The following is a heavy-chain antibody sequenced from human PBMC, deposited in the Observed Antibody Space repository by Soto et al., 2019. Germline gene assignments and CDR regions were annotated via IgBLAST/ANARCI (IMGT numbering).Heavy chain of an antibody. CDR2: MSNRGST. CDR1: GGSISSHS. J-gene: IGHJ4*02. V-gene: IGHV4-59*11. CDR3: ARIGSSGWHPVSYFDP. D-gene: IGHD6-19*01. Sequence: QVQLQESGPGLVKPSETLSLMCNVSGGSISSHSWSWIRQSPGKGLEWIGYMSNRGSTYSSPALKSRVTISIESSKNQFSLKLRSVTAADTAIYYCARIGSSGWHPVSYFDPWGQGTLVTVSS.